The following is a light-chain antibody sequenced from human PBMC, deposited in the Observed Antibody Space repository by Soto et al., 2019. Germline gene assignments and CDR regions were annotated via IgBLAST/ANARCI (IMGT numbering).Light chain of an antibody. J-gene: IGKJ1*01. V-gene: IGKV3-20*01. Sequence: EIVLSQSPGTLSLSPGERAILSCRASQSLSSSFLAWYQQKPGQAPRLLIYSSSNRATGIPDRFSGGGSGTDFTLTISRLEPADFAVYYCQQYGRSPLTFGQGTKVDIK. CDR1: QSLSSSF. CDR3: QQYGRSPLT. CDR2: SSS.